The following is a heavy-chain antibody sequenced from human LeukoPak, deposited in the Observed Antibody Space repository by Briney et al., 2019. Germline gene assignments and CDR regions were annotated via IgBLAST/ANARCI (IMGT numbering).Heavy chain of an antibody. J-gene: IGHJ4*02. V-gene: IGHV3-7*01. CDR1: GFTFSSYW. D-gene: IGHD3-10*01. Sequence: GGSLRLSCAASGFTFSSYWMSWVRQAPGKGLEWVANIKQDGSEKYYVDSVKGRFTISRDNAKNSLYLQMNSLRAEDTAVYYCAYGSGSYRPHYFDYWGQGTLVTVSS. CDR2: IKQDGSEK. CDR3: AYGSGSYRPHYFDY.